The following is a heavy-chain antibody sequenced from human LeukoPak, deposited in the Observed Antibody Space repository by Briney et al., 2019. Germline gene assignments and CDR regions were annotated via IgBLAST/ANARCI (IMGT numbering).Heavy chain of an antibody. Sequence: GGSLRLSCAASGFTFSSYWMSWVRQAPGKALEWVANIKQDGSEKYYVDSVKGRFTISRDNAKNSLYLQMNSLRAEDTAVYYCAREHCSGGSCYSEGAREDYWGQGTLVTVSS. CDR1: GFTFSSYW. D-gene: IGHD2-15*01. CDR3: AREHCSGGSCYSEGAREDY. V-gene: IGHV3-7*01. CDR2: IKQDGSEK. J-gene: IGHJ4*02.